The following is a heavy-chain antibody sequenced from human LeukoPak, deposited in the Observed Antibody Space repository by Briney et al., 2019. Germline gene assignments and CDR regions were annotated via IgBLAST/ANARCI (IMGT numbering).Heavy chain of an antibody. D-gene: IGHD2-15*01. CDR2: IFSGGGT. Sequence: GGSLRLSCAASGFTVSSSYMNWVRQAPGQGLEWVSLIFSGGGTYYADSVKGRFTISRDNSKNTLFLQMNSLGAEDTAVYYCARGGVVYPDSFDIWGRGTMVTVSS. J-gene: IGHJ3*02. CDR3: ARGGVVYPDSFDI. V-gene: IGHV3-66*01. CDR1: GFTVSSSY.